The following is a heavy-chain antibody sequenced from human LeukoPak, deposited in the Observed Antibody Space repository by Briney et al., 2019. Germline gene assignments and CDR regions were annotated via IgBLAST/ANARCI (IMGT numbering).Heavy chain of an antibody. CDR2: IYRSGYT. Sequence: SETLSLTCAVSGYSINSGYYWGWIRQPPGKRLEWIGNIYRSGYTYYNPSLKSRVTISADTSTNHFSLKLWSVTAADTAVYYCARRVVDAAMVDDWGQGTLVTVSS. CDR1: GYSINSGYY. J-gene: IGHJ4*02. V-gene: IGHV4-38-2*01. CDR3: ARRVVDAAMVDD. D-gene: IGHD5-18*01.